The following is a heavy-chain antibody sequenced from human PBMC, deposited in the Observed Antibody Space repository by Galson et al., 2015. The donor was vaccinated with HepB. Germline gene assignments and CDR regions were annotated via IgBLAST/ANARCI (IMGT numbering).Heavy chain of an antibody. CDR3: ARHLRGGGYYFEF. J-gene: IGHJ4*02. CDR2: LYYGGST. V-gene: IGHV4-59*08. Sequence: SETLSLTCTVSGGSISSDYWSWIRQPPGKGLEWIGYLYYGGSTNYNPSLKSRVSISVDTPKNEFSLKLSSVSAADTAVYYCARHLRGGGYYFEFWGQGTLVTVSS. CDR1: GGSISSDY.